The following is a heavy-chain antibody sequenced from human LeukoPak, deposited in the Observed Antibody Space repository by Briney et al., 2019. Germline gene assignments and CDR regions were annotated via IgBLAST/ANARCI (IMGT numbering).Heavy chain of an antibody. CDR3: AREGSYTSGSLHLDY. CDR2: TFRRSKWFN. V-gene: IGHV6-1*01. CDR1: GDSVSSTSAT. D-gene: IGHD5-18*01. J-gene: IGHJ4*02. Sequence: SQTLSLTCAISGDSVSSTSATWNWIRQSPSGGLEWLGRTFRRSKWFNDYAVSVKSRVTINPDTSKNQFSLHLNSATPEDTAVYYCAREGSYTSGSLHLDYWGQGTLVTVSS.